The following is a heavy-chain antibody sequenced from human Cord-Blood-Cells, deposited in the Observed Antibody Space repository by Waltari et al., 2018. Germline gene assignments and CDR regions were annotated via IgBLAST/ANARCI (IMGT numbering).Heavy chain of an antibody. CDR1: GGSFSGYY. D-gene: IGHD6-6*01. Sequence: QVQLQQWGAGLLKPSETLSLTCAVYGGSFSGYYWSWIRQPPGKGLEWIGEINHSGSTNYNPSLKSRVTISVDTSKNQCSLKLSSVTAADTAVYYCARGSVVFPSSSPPDAFDIWGQGTMVTVSS. CDR3: ARGSVVFPSSSPPDAFDI. V-gene: IGHV4-34*01. J-gene: IGHJ3*02. CDR2: INHSGST.